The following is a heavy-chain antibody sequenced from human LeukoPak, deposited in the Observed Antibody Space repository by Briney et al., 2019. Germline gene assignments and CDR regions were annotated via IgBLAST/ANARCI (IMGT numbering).Heavy chain of an antibody. V-gene: IGHV1-2*02. Sequence: GASVKVSCKASGCTFTSYAMHWVRQAPGQGLEWMGWINPNSGGTNYAQKFQGRVTMTRDTSISTSYMELSRLRSDDTAVYYCARAWLRLNPYFDYWGQGTLVTVSS. CDR2: INPNSGGT. CDR1: GCTFTSYA. J-gene: IGHJ4*02. D-gene: IGHD5-12*01. CDR3: ARAWLRLNPYFDY.